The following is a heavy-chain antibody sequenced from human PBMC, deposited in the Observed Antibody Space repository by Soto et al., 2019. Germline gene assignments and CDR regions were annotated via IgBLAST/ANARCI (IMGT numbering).Heavy chain of an antibody. D-gene: IGHD3-10*01. J-gene: IGHJ5*02. CDR1: NDSISNPIYY. V-gene: IGHV4-39*01. CDR2: IYHTGSS. Sequence: SETLSLTCTVSNDSISNPIYYWGWIRQPPGKGLEWIGSIYHTGSSYYNPSLKGRVTISMDKSKNQFSLKLTSVTAADTAIYFCGGRTSLASVQLFVGEISNHNWFDPWSQGTLVTVSS. CDR3: GGRTSLASVQLFVGEISNHNWFDP.